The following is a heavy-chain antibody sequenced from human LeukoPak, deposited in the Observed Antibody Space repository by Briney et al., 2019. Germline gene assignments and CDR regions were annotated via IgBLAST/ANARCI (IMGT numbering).Heavy chain of an antibody. V-gene: IGHV1-2*02. J-gene: IGHJ4*02. Sequence: ASVKVSCKTSGYTFTGHYIHWVRQAPGHGLQWMGWINPKTGGTGYAQDFHDRVTMTSDTSITTAYLTLSGLRSDDTAVFFCARDPNDRSPYYHFDYWGQGTLVTVPS. CDR1: GYTFTGHY. D-gene: IGHD3-22*01. CDR3: ARDPNDRSPYYHFDY. CDR2: INPKTGGT.